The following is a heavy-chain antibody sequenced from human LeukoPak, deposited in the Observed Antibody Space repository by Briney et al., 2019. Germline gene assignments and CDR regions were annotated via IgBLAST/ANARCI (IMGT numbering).Heavy chain of an antibody. CDR2: IYYSGST. J-gene: IGHJ2*01. CDR1: GGSIGSNSYY. Sequence: PSETLSLTCTVSGGSIGSNSYYWGWIRQPPGKGLEWIGSIYYSGSTYHNPSLKSRVTISVDTSKNQFSLKLNSVTAADTAVYYCTRRRSRWYFDLWGRGTLVTVSS. CDR3: TRRRSRWYFDL. V-gene: IGHV4-39*01.